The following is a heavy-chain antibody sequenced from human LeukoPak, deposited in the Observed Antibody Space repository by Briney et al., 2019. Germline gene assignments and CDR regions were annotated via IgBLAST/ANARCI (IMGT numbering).Heavy chain of an antibody. Sequence: GGSLRLSCVVSGFTFDDYGMSWVRQPPGKGLEWVSGIVWNGGQTGYADSVKGRFTISRDNAKNSLFLQMNSLRAEDTAVYYCARDRDPGYYDTNGYRRVNAFDIWGQGTMVTVSS. V-gene: IGHV3-20*04. J-gene: IGHJ3*02. CDR2: IVWNGGQT. CDR1: GFTFDDYG. CDR3: ARDRDPGYYDTNGYRRVNAFDI. D-gene: IGHD3-22*01.